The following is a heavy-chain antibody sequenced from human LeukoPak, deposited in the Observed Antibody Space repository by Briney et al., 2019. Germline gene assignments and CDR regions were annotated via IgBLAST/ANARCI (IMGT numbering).Heavy chain of an antibody. CDR1: GFTFSSYN. Sequence: PGGSLRLSCAGSGFTFSSYNMNWVRQAPGKGLEWVSSMSGSRSSIYYADSVKGRFTISRDNAKNSLYLQMNSLRAEDTAVYYCARDISYYYDSSGYSDYYYYGMDVWGQGTTVTVSS. CDR3: ARDISYYYDSSGYSDYYYYGMDV. V-gene: IGHV3-21*01. D-gene: IGHD3-22*01. J-gene: IGHJ6*02. CDR2: MSGSRSSI.